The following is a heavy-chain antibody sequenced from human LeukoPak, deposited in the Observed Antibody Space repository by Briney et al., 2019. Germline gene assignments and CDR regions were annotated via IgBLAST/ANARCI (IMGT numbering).Heavy chain of an antibody. V-gene: IGHV4-34*01. CDR1: GASFSSYY. CDR2: INHSGST. Sequence: SETLSLTCAVYGASFSSYYWSWIRQPPGKGLEWIGEINHSGSTNYNPSLKSRVTISVDTSKNQFSLKLSSVTAADTAVYYCARGSLYSSGTSWDAFDIWGQGTMVTVSS. CDR3: ARGSLYSSGTSWDAFDI. J-gene: IGHJ3*02. D-gene: IGHD6-19*01.